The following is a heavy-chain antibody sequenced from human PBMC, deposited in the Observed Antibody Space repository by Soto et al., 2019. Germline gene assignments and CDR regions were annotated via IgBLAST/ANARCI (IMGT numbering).Heavy chain of an antibody. CDR2: INPNNGGT. Sequence: ASVKVSCKASGYTFTGYYMHWVRQAPGQGLEWMGWINPNNGGTNYAQKFHGRVTMTRDTSISTAYMELSRLRSDDTAVYYCARGGMIYSYGIMDYRCQCTLVTV. CDR1: GYTFTGYY. CDR3: ARGGMIYSYGIMDY. J-gene: IGHJ4*02. D-gene: IGHD1-20*01. V-gene: IGHV1-2*02.